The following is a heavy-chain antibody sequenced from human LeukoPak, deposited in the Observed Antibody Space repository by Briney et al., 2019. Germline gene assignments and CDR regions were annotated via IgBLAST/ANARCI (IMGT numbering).Heavy chain of an antibody. V-gene: IGHV3-23*01. CDR3: AAMTTAAANAFFY. J-gene: IGHJ4*02. CDR1: GLTLRSFA. Sequence: PGGSLRLSCGVSGLTLRSFAMSWVRQPAGKGLEWVSAISGDGGSTEYADSVKGRFTISRDNSKNTVYLQMNSLRAGGTALYYCAAMTTAAANAFFYWGRGTVATVSA. CDR2: ISGDGGST. D-gene: IGHD2-2*01.